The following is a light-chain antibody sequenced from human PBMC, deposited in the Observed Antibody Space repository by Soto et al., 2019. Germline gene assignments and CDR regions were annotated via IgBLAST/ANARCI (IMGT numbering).Light chain of an antibody. CDR2: DVS. CDR3: SSYTKNSPYV. CDR1: SSDVGGYDY. V-gene: IGLV2-14*01. J-gene: IGLJ1*01. Sequence: QSALTQPASVSGSPGQSITISCTGTSSDVGGYDYVSWYQHHPGKAPKLMIYDVSNRPSGVSSRFSGSKSDNTASLTIYGLQAEDEADYYCSSYTKNSPYVFGTGTKLTV.